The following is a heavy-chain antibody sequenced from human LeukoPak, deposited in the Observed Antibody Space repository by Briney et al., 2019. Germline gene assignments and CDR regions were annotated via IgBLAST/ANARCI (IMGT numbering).Heavy chain of an antibody. CDR2: INHSGST. Sequence: SETLSLTCAVYGGSFSGYYWSWIRQPPGKGLEWIGEINHSGSTNYIPSLKSRVTISVDTSKKQFSLKLSSVTAADTAVYYCAREGYNWNPSSIHDAFDIWGQGTMVTVSS. CDR3: AREGYNWNPSSIHDAFDI. J-gene: IGHJ3*02. D-gene: IGHD1-20*01. CDR1: GGSFSGYY. V-gene: IGHV4-34*01.